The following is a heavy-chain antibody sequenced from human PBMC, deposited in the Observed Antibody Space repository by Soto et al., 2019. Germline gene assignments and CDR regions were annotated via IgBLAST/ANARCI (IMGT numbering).Heavy chain of an antibody. V-gene: IGHV1-69*06. CDR1: GGTFSSYA. CDR3: ARGSPPYYDFWSGYPPEYSYYYYGMDV. J-gene: IGHJ6*02. Sequence: SVKVSCKASGGTFSSYAISWVRQAPGQGLEWMGGIIPIFGTANYAQRFQGRVTITADKSTSTAYMELSSLRSEDTAVYYCARGSPPYYDFWSGYPPEYSYYYYGMDVWGQGTTVTVSS. CDR2: IIPIFGTA. D-gene: IGHD3-3*01.